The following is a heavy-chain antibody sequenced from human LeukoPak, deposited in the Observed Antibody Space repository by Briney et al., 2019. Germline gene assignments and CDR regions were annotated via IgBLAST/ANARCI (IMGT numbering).Heavy chain of an antibody. V-gene: IGHV1-46*01. CDR2: INPSGGST. D-gene: IGHD3-16*01. CDR1: GYTFTSYY. CDR3: ARGIQPPPEDYVNWFDP. Sequence: GASAKVSCKASGYTFTSYYMHWVRQAPGQGLEWMGIINPSGGSTSYAQKFQGRVTMTRDTSTSTVYMELSSLRSEDTAVYYCARGIQPPPEDYVNWFDPWGQGTLVTVSS. J-gene: IGHJ5*02.